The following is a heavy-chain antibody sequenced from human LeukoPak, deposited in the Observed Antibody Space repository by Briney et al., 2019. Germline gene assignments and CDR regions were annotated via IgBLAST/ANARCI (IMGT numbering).Heavy chain of an antibody. CDR2: IYTSGST. CDR3: AREDIYPFFDY. J-gene: IGHJ4*02. Sequence: PSETLSPTCTVSGGSISSYYWSWIRQPAGEGLEWIGRIYTSGSTNYNPSLKSRVTMSVDTSKNQFSLKLSSVTAADTAVYYCAREDIYPFFDYWGQGTLVTVSS. V-gene: IGHV4-4*07. CDR1: GGSISSYY. D-gene: IGHD2-2*02.